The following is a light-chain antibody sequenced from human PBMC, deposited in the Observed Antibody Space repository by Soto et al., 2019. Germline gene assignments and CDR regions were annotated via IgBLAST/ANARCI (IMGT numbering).Light chain of an antibody. CDR1: QSITNNY. V-gene: IGKV3-20*01. CDR3: QQYGYLLT. Sequence: EIVLTQSPGTLSLSPGERATLSCRASQSITNNYLAWYQQKPGRAHRLLIYGASSRATGIPDRFSGSGSGTDFTLTISRLEPEDFAMYYCQQYGYLLTFGGGTKVEIK. CDR2: GAS. J-gene: IGKJ4*01.